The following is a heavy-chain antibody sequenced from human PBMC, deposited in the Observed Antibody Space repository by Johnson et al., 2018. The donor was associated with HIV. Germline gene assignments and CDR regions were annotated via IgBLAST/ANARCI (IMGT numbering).Heavy chain of an antibody. V-gene: IGHV3-15*04. D-gene: IGHD3-3*01. CDR2: IESKADGGAA. Sequence: VQLVESGGGVVQPGGSLRLSCAASGFTFSHAWMSWVRQAPGKGLEWVGHIESKADGGAADYAAPLEGRFTISRDDSKSTLYLQMNSLKTEDTAVYYCTTAIFGVIVHAFDIWGQGTM. CDR1: GFTFSHAW. CDR3: TTAIFGVIVHAFDI. J-gene: IGHJ3*02.